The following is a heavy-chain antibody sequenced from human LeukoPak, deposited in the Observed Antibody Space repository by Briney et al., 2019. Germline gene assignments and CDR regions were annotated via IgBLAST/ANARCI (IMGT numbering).Heavy chain of an antibody. Sequence: ASVKVSCKTSGYTFTAYYTLWVRQAPGQGPEWMGWISPNNGGTNYAQKFQGRVTMTRDTSISTAYMELSRLRSDDTAVYYCARSRRKYYYDSSGYYNFDYWGQGTLVTVSS. CDR3: ARSRRKYYYDSSGYYNFDY. J-gene: IGHJ4*02. D-gene: IGHD3-22*01. V-gene: IGHV1-2*02. CDR2: ISPNNGGT. CDR1: GYTFTAYY.